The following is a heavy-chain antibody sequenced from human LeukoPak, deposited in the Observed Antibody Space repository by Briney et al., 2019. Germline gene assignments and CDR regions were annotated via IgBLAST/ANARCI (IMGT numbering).Heavy chain of an antibody. CDR3: ARESYYFGSGTYYYYMDV. CDR1: GGSISSYY. Sequence: SETLSLTCTVSGGSISSYYWSWIRQPPGKGLERIGYIYYSGSTNYNPSLKSRVTISVDTSKNQFSLKLSSVTAADTAVYYCARESYYFGSGTYYYYMDVWGKGTTVTVSS. V-gene: IGHV4-59*01. CDR2: IYYSGST. D-gene: IGHD3-10*01. J-gene: IGHJ6*03.